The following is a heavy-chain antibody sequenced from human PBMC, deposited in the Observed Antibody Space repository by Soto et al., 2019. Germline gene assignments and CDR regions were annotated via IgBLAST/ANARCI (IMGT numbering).Heavy chain of an antibody. CDR2: ISSSSSYI. CDR1: GFTFSSYS. Sequence: GGSLRLSCAASGFTFSSYSMNWVRQAPGKGLEWVSSISSSSSYIYYADSVKGRFTISRDNAKNSLYLQMNSLRAEDTAVYYCARDGVVVVAATDAFDIWGQGTMVTVSS. V-gene: IGHV3-21*01. D-gene: IGHD2-15*01. CDR3: ARDGVVVVAATDAFDI. J-gene: IGHJ3*02.